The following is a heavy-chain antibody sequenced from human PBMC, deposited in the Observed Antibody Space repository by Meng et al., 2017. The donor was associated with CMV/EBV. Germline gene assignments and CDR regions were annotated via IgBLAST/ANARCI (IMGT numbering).Heavy chain of an antibody. CDR3: ARGLGEYSNSWYAHGPALY. D-gene: IGHD6-13*01. CDR2: INSDGSRT. J-gene: IGHJ4*02. CDR1: GFTFSRYW. Sequence: GGSLRLSCAASGFTFSRYWMHWVRQAPGKGLVWVSRINSDGSRTRDADSVKGRFTISRDNAKNPRYLQKNSLRAEDTAVYYCARGLGEYSNSWYAHGPALYWGQGTLVTVSS. V-gene: IGHV3-74*01.